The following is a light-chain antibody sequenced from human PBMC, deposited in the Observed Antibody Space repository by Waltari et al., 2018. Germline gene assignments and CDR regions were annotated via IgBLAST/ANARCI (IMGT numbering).Light chain of an antibody. J-gene: IGKJ4*01. Sequence: EVVMTQSPATLSVSPGETATLSCRASQSVRSNLAWYQQKAGQAPRLLIYGASTRATAIPARFSGSGSGTEFTLTISSPQSEDVALYFCQQYNNWPPLTFGGGTKVEIK. V-gene: IGKV3-15*01. CDR3: QQYNNWPPLT. CDR2: GAS. CDR1: QSVRSN.